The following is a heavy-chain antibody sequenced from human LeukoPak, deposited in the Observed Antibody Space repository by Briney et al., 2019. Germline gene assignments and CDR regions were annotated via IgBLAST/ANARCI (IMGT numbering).Heavy chain of an antibody. V-gene: IGHV3-21*04. CDR1: GFTFSSYT. CDR2: ISYSSSNT. J-gene: IGHJ6*02. D-gene: IGHD6-6*01. Sequence: GGSLRLSCAASGFTFSSYTMNWVRQAPGQGLEWVSSISYSSSNTHYADSVKGRFTISRDNAKNSLFLQMNTLRAEDTAVYYCARDPYSSTWSYGMDVWGQGTTVSVSS. CDR3: ARDPYSSTWSYGMDV.